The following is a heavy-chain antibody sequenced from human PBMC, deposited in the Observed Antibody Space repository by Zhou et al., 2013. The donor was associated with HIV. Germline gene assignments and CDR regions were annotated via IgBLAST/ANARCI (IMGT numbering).Heavy chain of an antibody. CDR1: GGSISSGSYY. D-gene: IGHD4-17*01. V-gene: IGHV4-61*09. CDR2: MYISGST. CDR3: ARDRTVTTSTVPLYSYHMDV. Sequence: QVQLQESGPGLVKPSETLSLTCSVSGGSISSGSYYWTWIRQPAGKGLEWIGHMYISGSTNYNPSLKSRVTISLDTSKNQFSLKLSSVTAADTAVYYXARDRTVTTSTVPLYSYHMDVWGQRATVTVSS. J-gene: IGHJ6*03.